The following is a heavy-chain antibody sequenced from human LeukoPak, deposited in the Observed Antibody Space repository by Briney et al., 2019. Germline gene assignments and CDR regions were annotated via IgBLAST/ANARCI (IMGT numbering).Heavy chain of an antibody. D-gene: IGHD5-18*01. CDR2: INPSGGST. J-gene: IGHJ6*02. Sequence: ASVKVSCKASGYTFTSYYMHWVRQAPGQGLEWMGIINPSGGSTSYAQKFQGRVTMTRDTSTSTVYMELSSLRSEDTAVYYCARVRIQLWERYYHYYGMDVWGQGTTVTVSS. CDR1: GYTFTSYY. V-gene: IGHV1-46*01. CDR3: ARVRIQLWERYYHYYGMDV.